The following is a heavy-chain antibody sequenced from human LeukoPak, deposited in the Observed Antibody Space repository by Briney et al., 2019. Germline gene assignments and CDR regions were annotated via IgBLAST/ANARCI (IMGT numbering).Heavy chain of an antibody. V-gene: IGHV3-15*01. D-gene: IGHD4-17*01. Sequence: GGSLRLSCAASGFTFSNAWMSWVRQAPGKGLEWVGRIKSKTDGWTTDYAAPVKGRFTISRDDSKNTLYLQMNSLKTEDTAVYYCTTQSYGWFDPWGQGTLVTVSS. CDR1: GFTFSNAW. CDR3: TTQSYGWFDP. J-gene: IGHJ5*02. CDR2: IKSKTDGWTT.